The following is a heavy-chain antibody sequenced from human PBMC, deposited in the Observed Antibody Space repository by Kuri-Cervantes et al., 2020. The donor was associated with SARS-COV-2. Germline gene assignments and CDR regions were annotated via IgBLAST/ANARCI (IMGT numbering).Heavy chain of an antibody. CDR1: GGSISSYY. CDR2: IYYSGST. J-gene: IGHJ4*02. Sequence: GSLRLSCTVSGGSISSYYWSWIWQPPGKGLEWIGFIYYSGSTNYNPSLKSRVTISVDTSKNQFSLKLSSVTAADTAVYYCARANYYYDSSGWGCYFDYWGQGTLVTVSS. V-gene: IGHV4-59*01. CDR3: ARANYYYDSSGWGCYFDY. D-gene: IGHD3-22*01.